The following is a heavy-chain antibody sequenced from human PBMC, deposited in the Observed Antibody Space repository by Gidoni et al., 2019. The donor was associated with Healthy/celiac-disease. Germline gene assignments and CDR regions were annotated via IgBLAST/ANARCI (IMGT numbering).Heavy chain of an antibody. J-gene: IGHJ4*02. V-gene: IGHV3-23*01. CDR1: GFTFSSYA. D-gene: IGHD6-19*01. Sequence: EVQLLESGGGLVQPGGSLRLSCAASGFTFSSYAMSWVRQAPGKGLEWVSAISGSGGSTYYADSVKGRFTISRDNSKNTLYLQMNSLRAEDTAVYYGAKRRGWYGGFDYWGQGTLVTVSS. CDR2: ISGSGGST. CDR3: AKRRGWYGGFDY.